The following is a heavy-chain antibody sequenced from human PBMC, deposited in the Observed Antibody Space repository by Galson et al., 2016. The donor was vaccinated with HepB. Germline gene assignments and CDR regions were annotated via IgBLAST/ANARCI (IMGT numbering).Heavy chain of an antibody. CDR1: GXXFSXXX. J-gene: IGHJ4*02. CDR2: VIGSGGRT. D-gene: IGHD3-10*01. V-gene: IGHV3-23*01. Sequence: SLRLXCATSGXXFSXXXMSXXXQAXXKGLEXVALVIGSGGRTNYADSVKGRFTISRDNSKNTLYLKMNSLRVEDTAVYYCVKGDGQHSGIEYWGQGTVVTVSS. CDR3: VKGDGQHSGIEY.